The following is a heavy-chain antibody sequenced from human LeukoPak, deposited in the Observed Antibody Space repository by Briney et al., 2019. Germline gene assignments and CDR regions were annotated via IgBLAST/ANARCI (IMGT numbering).Heavy chain of an antibody. J-gene: IGHJ4*02. D-gene: IGHD4-11*01. CDR3: AKPATVTILTQFDY. V-gene: IGHV3-23*01. CDR2: ISGDSGGT. Sequence: GGSLRLSCAASGFTFSSFGMSWVRQAPGKGLERVSSISGDSGGTYYAESVKGRFTISRDNFRNTFHLQMNSLRVEDTAVYYCAKPATVTILTQFDYWGQGTLVTVSS. CDR1: GFTFSSFG.